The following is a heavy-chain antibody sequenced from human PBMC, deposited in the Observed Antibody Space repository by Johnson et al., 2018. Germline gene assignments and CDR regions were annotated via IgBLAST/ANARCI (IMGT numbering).Heavy chain of an antibody. CDR3: AKGGAGYYFDN. CDR1: AFSFTNYG. Sequence: QVQLQESGGGVVQFGRSLRLSYTASAFSFTNYGIQRVRQAPGKGLEGRLVISLDGSDPFYGDSVKGRCTVSRNNSKNTVYLQMNSLRPEDTALYYCAKGGAGYYFDNWGQGSLVTVSP. D-gene: IGHD3-9*01. J-gene: IGHJ4*02. V-gene: IGHV3-30*18. CDR2: ISLDGSDP.